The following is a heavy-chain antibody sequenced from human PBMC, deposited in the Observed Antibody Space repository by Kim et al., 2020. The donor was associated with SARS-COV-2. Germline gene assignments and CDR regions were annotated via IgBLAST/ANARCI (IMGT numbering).Heavy chain of an antibody. CDR1: GYTFTKFP. CDR3: ARRIGLGQPVTDSPYGMDV. V-gene: IGHV1-3*01. Sequence: ASVKVSCKASGYTFTKFPIHWVRQAPGQRPEWMGLINVGTGSTQYSQRFQGRVTITRDTSANTAYLELSSLRSEDTAMFYCARRIGLGQPVTDSPYGMDVWGQGTTVIVSS. J-gene: IGHJ6*02. CDR2: INVGTGST. D-gene: IGHD6-6*01.